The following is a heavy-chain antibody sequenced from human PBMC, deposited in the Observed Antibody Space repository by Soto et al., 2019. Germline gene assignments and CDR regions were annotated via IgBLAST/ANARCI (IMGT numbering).Heavy chain of an antibody. CDR1: GFTFSSYA. Sequence: QVQLVESGGGVVQPGRSLRLSCAASGFTFSSYAMQWVRQAPGKGLEWVAVISYDGSNKYYADSVKGRFTISRDNSKNTLYLQMNSLRAEDTAVYYCARDPLWGTAMVLWYFDLWGRSTLVTVSS. V-gene: IGHV3-30-3*01. CDR2: ISYDGSNK. D-gene: IGHD5-18*01. CDR3: ARDPLWGTAMVLWYFDL. J-gene: IGHJ2*01.